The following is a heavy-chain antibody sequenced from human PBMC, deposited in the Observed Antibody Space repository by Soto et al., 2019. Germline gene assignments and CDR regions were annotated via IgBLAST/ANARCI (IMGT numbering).Heavy chain of an antibody. V-gene: IGHV2-5*01. CDR2: IYWNDDK. CDR3: AHRRSGVTTP. CDR1: GFSLSTSGVG. Sequence: QITLKESGPTLVKPTQTLTLTCTFSGFSLSTSGVGVGWIRQPPGKALEGLALIYWNDDKRYSPSLKSRLTITKDTSKNQVVLTMSNMDPVDTATYYCAHRRSGVTTPWDQGTLVTVSS. D-gene: IGHD2-15*01. J-gene: IGHJ5*02.